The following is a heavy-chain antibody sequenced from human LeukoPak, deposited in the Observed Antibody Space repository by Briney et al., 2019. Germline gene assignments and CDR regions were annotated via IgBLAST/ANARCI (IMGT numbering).Heavy chain of an antibody. V-gene: IGHV4-59*01. CDR2: IYYSGST. J-gene: IGHJ3*02. CDR3: ARELYNSNGRRHAIDI. D-gene: IGHD1-20*01. Sequence: PSETLSLTCTVSGGSISRYYWSWVRQPPGKGLEYIGNIYYSGSTNYNPSLKSRVTISLDTSRSQFSLKLTSVTAADTAVYYCARELYNSNGRRHAIDIWGQGTMVTVSS. CDR1: GGSISRYY.